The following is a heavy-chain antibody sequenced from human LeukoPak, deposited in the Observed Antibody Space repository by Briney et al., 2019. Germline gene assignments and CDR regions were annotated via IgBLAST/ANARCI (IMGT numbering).Heavy chain of an antibody. D-gene: IGHD3-22*01. CDR2: IYYSGST. V-gene: IGHV4-39*07. Sequence: SETLSLTCTVSGGSVSSSSYYWGWIRQPPGKGLEWIGSIYYSGSTYYNPSLKSRVTISVDRSKNQFSLKLSSVTAADTVVYYCARSNYYDSSGYRPKRYFQHWGQGTLVTVSS. J-gene: IGHJ1*01. CDR3: ARSNYYDSSGYRPKRYFQH. CDR1: GGSVSSSSYY.